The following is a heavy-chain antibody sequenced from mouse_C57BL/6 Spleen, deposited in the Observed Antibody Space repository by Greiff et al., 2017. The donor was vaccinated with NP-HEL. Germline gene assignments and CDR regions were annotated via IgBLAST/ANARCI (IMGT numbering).Heavy chain of an antibody. CDR1: GYAFSSSW. D-gene: IGHD1-1*01. Sequence: QVQLKESGPELVKPGASVKISCKASGYAFSSSWMNWVKQRPGKGLEWIGRIYPGDGDTNYNGKFKGKATLTADKSSSTAYMQLSSLTSEDSAVYFCARERYYGSSYFDYWGQGTTLTVSS. CDR2: IYPGDGDT. V-gene: IGHV1-82*01. J-gene: IGHJ2*01. CDR3: ARERYYGSSYFDY.